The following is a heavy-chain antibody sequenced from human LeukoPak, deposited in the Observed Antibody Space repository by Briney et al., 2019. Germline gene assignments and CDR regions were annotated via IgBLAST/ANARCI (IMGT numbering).Heavy chain of an antibody. CDR3: AKPPTSYGPGMHPVWFDP. Sequence: PGGSLRLSCAASGFTFSSYAMSWVRQAPGKGLEWVSAISGSGGSTYYADSVKGRFTISRDNSKNTLYLQMNSLRAEDTAVYYCAKPPTSYGPGMHPVWFDPWGQGTLVTVSS. J-gene: IGHJ5*02. CDR1: GFTFSSYA. CDR2: ISGSGGST. D-gene: IGHD3-10*01. V-gene: IGHV3-23*01.